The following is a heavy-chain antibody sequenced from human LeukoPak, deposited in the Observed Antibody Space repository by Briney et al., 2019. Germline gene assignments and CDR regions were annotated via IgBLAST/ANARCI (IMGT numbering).Heavy chain of an antibody. CDR2: INPDSGFT. CDR1: GYRFTDDY. D-gene: IGHD3-9*01. V-gene: IGHV1-2*02. J-gene: IGHJ6*03. Sequence: GASVKVSCKASGYRFTDDYMHWVRQAPGQGLEWMGWINPDSGFTVYAQKFQGRVTMTRDTSVSTAYMEVSRLRSDDTAVYYCASSYYVLRYFDWPRMDVWGKGTTVTVSS. CDR3: ASSYYVLRYFDWPRMDV.